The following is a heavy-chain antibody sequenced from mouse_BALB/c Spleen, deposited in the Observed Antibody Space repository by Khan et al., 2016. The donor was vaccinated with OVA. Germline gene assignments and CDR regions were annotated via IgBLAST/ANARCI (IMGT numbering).Heavy chain of an antibody. CDR1: GFDFSRYW. V-gene: IGHV4-1*02. D-gene: IGHD2-3*01. CDR2: INPDSRTI. J-gene: IGHJ3*01. CDR3: TRCGYYGLEVY. Sequence: VQLVESGGGLVQPGGSLKLSCAASGFDFSRYWMSWVRQAPGKGLEWIGEINPDSRTINYTPSLKDKFIISRDNAKNTLYLQMSKVSSEDTALYYCTRCGYYGLEVYWGQGTLVTVSA.